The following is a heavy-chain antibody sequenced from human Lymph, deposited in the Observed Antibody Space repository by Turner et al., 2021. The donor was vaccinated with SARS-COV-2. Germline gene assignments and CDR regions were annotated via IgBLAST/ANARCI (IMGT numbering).Heavy chain of an antibody. Sequence: QVQLVESGGGVVQPGRSLRLPCAASGFPFSTYAMEWVRQAPGKGLEWVALISHDGSNKYYADSVKGRFTISRDNSKNTLYLQMNSLRAEGTAVYYCARDLGGYFDLWGRGTLVTVSS. CDR2: ISHDGSNK. V-gene: IGHV3-30-3*01. D-gene: IGHD3-16*01. J-gene: IGHJ2*01. CDR1: GFPFSTYA. CDR3: ARDLGGYFDL.